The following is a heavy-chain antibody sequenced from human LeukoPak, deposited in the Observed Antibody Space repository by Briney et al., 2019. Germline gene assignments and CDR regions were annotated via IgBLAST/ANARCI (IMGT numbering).Heavy chain of an antibody. D-gene: IGHD1-1*01. CDR1: GGSISSYY. CDR2: IYYSGST. Sequence: SETLSLTCTVSGGSISSYYWSWIRQPPGKGLEWIGYIYYSGSTNYNPSLKSRVTISVDTSKNQFSLKLSSVTAADTAVYYCARTNDGVYYYGMDVWGQGATVTVSS. V-gene: IGHV4-59*01. CDR3: ARTNDGVYYYGMDV. J-gene: IGHJ6*02.